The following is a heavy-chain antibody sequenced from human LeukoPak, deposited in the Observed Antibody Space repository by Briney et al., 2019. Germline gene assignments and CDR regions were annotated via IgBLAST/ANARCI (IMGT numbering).Heavy chain of an antibody. CDR3: AKGGGFRLALDY. J-gene: IGHJ4*02. D-gene: IGHD3-16*01. CDR1: GFTFNTQA. CDR2: ISGSGT. Sequence: GGSLRLSCAASGFTFNTQAMSWVRQAPGKGLEWVSAISGSGTYYADSVKGRFTISRDNSKNTLYLQMNSLRAEDTAVYYCAKGGGFRLALDYWGQGTLVTVSS. V-gene: IGHV3-23*01.